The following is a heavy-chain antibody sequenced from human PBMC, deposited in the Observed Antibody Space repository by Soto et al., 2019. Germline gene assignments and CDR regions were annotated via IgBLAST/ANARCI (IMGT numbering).Heavy chain of an antibody. V-gene: IGHV6-1*01. CDR2: TYYRSIWQT. CDR3: ARLVGNSWLDH. D-gene: IGHD6-6*01. CDR1: GDSVSSNDAV. J-gene: IGHJ5*02. Sequence: QVQLQQSGPGLVKPSQTLSLTCAISGDSVSSNDAVWNWIRQSPSRGLEWLGRTYYRSIWQTEYAGSLKGRMTINPDASKNQFSLQLNSVTPEDTAMYYCARLVGNSWLDHWGQGTLVTVSA.